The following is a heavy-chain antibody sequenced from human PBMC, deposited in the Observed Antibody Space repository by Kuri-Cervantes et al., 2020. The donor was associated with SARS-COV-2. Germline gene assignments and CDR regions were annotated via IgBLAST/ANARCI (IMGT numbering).Heavy chain of an antibody. CDR2: ISGFSGTT. CDR3: AREGVDYLDSSAFLIWDL. V-gene: IGHV1-18*01. CDR1: GYTFSKYT. J-gene: IGHJ4*01. Sequence: ASVKVSCKASGYTFSKYTITWVRQAPGQGLGWMGWISGFSGTTKYAETFQGRVTMTTDTSTSTAYMELRSLTSADAAIYYCAREGVDYLDSSAFLIWDLWGQGTLVTVSS. D-gene: IGHD3-22*01.